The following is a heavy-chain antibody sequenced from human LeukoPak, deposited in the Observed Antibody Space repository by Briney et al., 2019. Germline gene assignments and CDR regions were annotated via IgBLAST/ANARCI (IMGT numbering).Heavy chain of an antibody. V-gene: IGHV4-38-2*02. CDR3: ARGYSSSWYPNWFDP. Sequence: PSETLSLTCTVSGYSISSGYYWGWIRRPPGKGLEWIGSIYHSGSSYYNPSLNSRVTISVDTSKNQFSLKLSSVTAADTAVYYCARGYSSSWYPNWFDPWGQGTLVTVSS. CDR1: GYSISSGYY. D-gene: IGHD6-13*01. CDR2: IYHSGSS. J-gene: IGHJ5*02.